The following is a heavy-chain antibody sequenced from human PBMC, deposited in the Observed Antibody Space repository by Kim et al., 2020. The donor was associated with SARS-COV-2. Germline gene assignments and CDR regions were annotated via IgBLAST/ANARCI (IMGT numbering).Heavy chain of an antibody. CDR1: GGSISSSSYY. Sequence: SETLSLTCTVSGGSISSSSYYWGWIRQPPGKGLEWIGSIYYSGSTYYNPSLKSRVTISVDTSKNQFSLKLSSVTAADTAVYYCARDSVITFGGVIVTSFDYWGQGTLVTVSS. D-gene: IGHD3-16*02. V-gene: IGHV4-39*07. CDR2: IYYSGST. CDR3: ARDSVITFGGVIVTSFDY. J-gene: IGHJ4*02.